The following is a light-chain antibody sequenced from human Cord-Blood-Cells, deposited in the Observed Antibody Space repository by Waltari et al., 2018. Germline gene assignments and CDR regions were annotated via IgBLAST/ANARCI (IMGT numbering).Light chain of an antibody. Sequence: DIQMTQSPPTLSASVGDRVTITCRASQSISSWLAWYQQKPGKAPKLLIYKASSLESGVPSRFSGSGSGTEFTLTISSLQPDDFETYYCQQYNSYSRTFGQGTKVEIK. V-gene: IGKV1-5*03. CDR1: QSISSW. J-gene: IGKJ1*01. CDR3: QQYNSYSRT. CDR2: KAS.